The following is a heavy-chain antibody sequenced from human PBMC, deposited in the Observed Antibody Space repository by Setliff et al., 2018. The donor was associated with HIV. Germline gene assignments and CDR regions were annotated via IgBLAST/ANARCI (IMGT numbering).Heavy chain of an antibody. J-gene: IGHJ4*02. CDR3: ARGTTSITFDY. CDR2: IYYTGST. CDR1: GGSISSGGYY. V-gene: IGHV4-31*03. D-gene: IGHD1-1*01. Sequence: SETLSLTCIVSGGSISSGGYYWTWIRQYPGKGLEWIGYIYYTGSTYYNPSLKSRLTMSVDASKNQFSLKLTSVTAADTAVYYCARGTTSITFDYWSQGTLVTVSS.